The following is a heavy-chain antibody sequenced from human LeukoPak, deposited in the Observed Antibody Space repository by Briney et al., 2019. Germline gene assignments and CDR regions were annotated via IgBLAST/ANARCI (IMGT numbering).Heavy chain of an antibody. CDR1: GFTFTSYG. J-gene: IGHJ4*02. Sequence: GGALRLSCAASGFTFTSYGMHWVRQAPGKGLEWVALITYDGYYKYYSDSVKGRFTISSDTSKNTLYLQMDSLRAEDTAVYYCARDLSPVVRASPMGYWGQGTLVTVSS. CDR3: ARDLSPVVRASPMGY. V-gene: IGHV3-30*03. CDR2: ITYDGYYK. D-gene: IGHD3-10*01.